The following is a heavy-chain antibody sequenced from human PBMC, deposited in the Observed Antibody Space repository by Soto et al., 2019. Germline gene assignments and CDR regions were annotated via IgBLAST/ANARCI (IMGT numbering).Heavy chain of an antibody. CDR2: IYYSGST. V-gene: IGHV4-59*08. Sequence: SETLSLTCTVSGGSIGGYYLSWIRQPPGKGLEWIGYIYYSGSTNYNPSLKSRVTISVDTSKNQFSLKLSSVTAADTAVYYCARLDYGDFNFDYWGQGTLVTVSS. D-gene: IGHD4-17*01. CDR3: ARLDYGDFNFDY. J-gene: IGHJ4*02. CDR1: GGSIGGYY.